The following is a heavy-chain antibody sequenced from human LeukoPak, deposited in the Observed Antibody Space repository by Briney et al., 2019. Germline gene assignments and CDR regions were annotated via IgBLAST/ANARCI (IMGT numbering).Heavy chain of an antibody. Sequence: GGSLRLSCAASGSTFSSYWMSWVRQAPGKGLEWVANIKQDGSEKYYVDSVKGRFTISRDNAKNSLYLQMNSLRAEDTAVYYCARGLSSSGYWNLYYYYYMDVWGKGTTVTISS. CDR1: GSTFSSYW. V-gene: IGHV3-7*01. D-gene: IGHD3-22*01. CDR3: ARGLSSSGYWNLYYYYYMDV. J-gene: IGHJ6*03. CDR2: IKQDGSEK.